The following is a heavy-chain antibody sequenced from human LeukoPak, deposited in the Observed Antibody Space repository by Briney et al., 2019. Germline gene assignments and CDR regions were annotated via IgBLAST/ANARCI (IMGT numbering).Heavy chain of an antibody. CDR2: NYYSGST. D-gene: IGHD3-10*01. V-gene: IGHV4-39*07. CDR3: ARKGIRGVNFDY. CDR1: GGSISSSSYY. J-gene: IGHJ4*02. Sequence: SETLSLTCTVSGGSISSSSYYWGWIRQPPGKGLEWIGSNYYSGSTYYNPSLKSRVTISVDTSKNQFSLKLSSVTAADTAVYYCARKGIRGVNFDYWGQGTLVTVSS.